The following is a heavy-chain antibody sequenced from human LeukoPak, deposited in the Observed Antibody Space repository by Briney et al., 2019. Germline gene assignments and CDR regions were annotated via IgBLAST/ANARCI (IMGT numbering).Heavy chain of an antibody. CDR2: IYTSGST. CDR1: GGSITIYY. Sequence: SETLSLTCTVSGGSITIYYWSWIRQPAGKGLEWIGRIYTSGSTNYNPSLKSRVTMSVDTSNNQFSLKLSSVTAADTAVYYCARVPYYYDSSNDYSGYFDYWGQGTLVTVSS. D-gene: IGHD3-22*01. V-gene: IGHV4-4*07. J-gene: IGHJ4*02. CDR3: ARVPYYYDSSNDYSGYFDY.